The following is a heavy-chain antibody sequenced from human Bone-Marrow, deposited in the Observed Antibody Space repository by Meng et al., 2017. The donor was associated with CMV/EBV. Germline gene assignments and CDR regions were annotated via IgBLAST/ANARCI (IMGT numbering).Heavy chain of an antibody. CDR2: IWYDGSNK. V-gene: IGHV3-33*06. D-gene: IGHD6-19*01. CDR3: AKDGWGYGVVNNYFDY. Sequence: GESLKISCAASGFTFSSYGMHWVRQAPGKGLEWVAVIWYDGSNKYYADSVKGRFTISRDNSKNTLYLQMNSLRAEDTAVYYCAKDGWGYGVVNNYFDYWGQGTLVTVSS. CDR1: GFTFSSYG. J-gene: IGHJ4*02.